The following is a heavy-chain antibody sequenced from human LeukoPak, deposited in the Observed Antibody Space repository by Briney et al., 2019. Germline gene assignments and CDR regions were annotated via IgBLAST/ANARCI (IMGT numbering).Heavy chain of an antibody. CDR1: GFNFTDYL. CDR3: TRSTGNPPDF. CDR2: NYPENSET. D-gene: IGHD1-1*01. J-gene: IGHJ4*02. V-gene: IGHV5-51*01. Sequence: GESLKISCQRSGFNFTDYLNGRGRQRPGEGLGGRWINYPENSETSYSPSFAGQITISADQSRGTNFLELSNLKAPDTAIYFCTRSTGNPPDFWGQGTLVTVSS.